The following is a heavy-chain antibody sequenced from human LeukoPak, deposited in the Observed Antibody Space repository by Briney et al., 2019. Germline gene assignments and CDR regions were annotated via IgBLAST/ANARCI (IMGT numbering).Heavy chain of an antibody. CDR3: ARVASSGSYDLDY. CDR2: INPNSGGT. CDR1: GYTFTGYY. V-gene: IGHV1-2*02. J-gene: IGHJ4*02. D-gene: IGHD1-26*01. Sequence: ASVKVSCTASGYTFTGYYMHWVRQAPGQGLEWMGWINPNSGGTNYAQKFQGRVTMTRDSSISTAYMELSSLRSEDTAVYYCARVASSGSYDLDYWGQGTLVTVSS.